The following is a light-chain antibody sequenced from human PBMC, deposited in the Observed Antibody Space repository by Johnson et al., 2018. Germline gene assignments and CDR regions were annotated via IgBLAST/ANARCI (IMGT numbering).Light chain of an antibody. V-gene: IGLV1-51*02. CDR1: SSNIGNNY. CDR3: GTWVSSLNAGNV. Sequence: QSVLSQPPSVSAAPGQKVTISCSGSSSNIGNNYVSWYQQLPGTATKLLIYENNKRPSGIPDRFAGSKSGPSATLGITGIQTGDEADYYCGTWVSSLNAGNVFVTVTKVTVL. J-gene: IGLJ1*01. CDR2: ENN.